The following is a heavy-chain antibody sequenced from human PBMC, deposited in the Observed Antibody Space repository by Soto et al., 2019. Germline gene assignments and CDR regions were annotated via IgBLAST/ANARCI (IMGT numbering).Heavy chain of an antibody. CDR2: IYHGGST. CDR3: ARGLEVIAATPQWDY. CDR1: GGSISSGGFS. J-gene: IGHJ4*02. D-gene: IGHD2-15*01. V-gene: IGHV4-30-2*01. Sequence: SETLSLTCAVSGGSISSGGFSWNWIRQPPGKGLEWIGYIYHGGSTYNSPSLKSRVTISVDRSKNQFSLKLSSVTAADTAVYYCARGLEVIAATPQWDYWGQGTLVTVSS.